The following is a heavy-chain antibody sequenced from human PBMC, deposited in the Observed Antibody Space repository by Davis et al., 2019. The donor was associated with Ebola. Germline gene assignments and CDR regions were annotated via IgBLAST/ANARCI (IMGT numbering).Heavy chain of an antibody. CDR2: ISAYNGNT. J-gene: IGHJ4*02. CDR3: ARVFTVTMVRGVIRAFDY. CDR1: GYTFTSYG. Sequence: ASVKVSCKASGYTFTSYGISWVRQAPGQGLEWMGWISAYNGNTNYAQKLQGRVTMTTDTSTSTAYMELRSLRSDDTAVYYCARVFTVTMVRGVIRAFDYWGQGTLVTVSS. V-gene: IGHV1-18*04. D-gene: IGHD3-10*01.